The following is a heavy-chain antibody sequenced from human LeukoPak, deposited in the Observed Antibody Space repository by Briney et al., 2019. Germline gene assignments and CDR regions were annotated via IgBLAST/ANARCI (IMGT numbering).Heavy chain of an antibody. CDR2: ISSSSDST. J-gene: IGHJ4*02. CDR3: ARGRYCSSTTCYIDY. Sequence: SGGSRRLSCAASGFIFSDYYMSWVRQAPGKGLEWVSSISSSSDSTYYADSVKGRFTISRDNSKNTMYLQMNSLRAEDTAVYYCARGRYCSSTTCYIDYWGQGTLVTVSS. CDR1: GFIFSDYY. V-gene: IGHV3-23*01. D-gene: IGHD2-2*02.